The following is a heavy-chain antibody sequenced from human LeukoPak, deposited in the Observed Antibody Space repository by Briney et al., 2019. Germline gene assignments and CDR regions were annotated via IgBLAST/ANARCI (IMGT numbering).Heavy chain of an antibody. D-gene: IGHD2-2*01. CDR2: IYHSGST. CDR1: GYSISSGYY. Sequence: PSEALSLTCTVSGYSISSGYYWGWIRQPPGKGLEWIGSIYHSGSTYYNPSLKSRVTISVDTSKNQFSLKLSSVTAADTAVYYCARVYVEYQLRVFDYWGQGTLVTVSS. CDR3: ARVYVEYQLRVFDY. J-gene: IGHJ4*02. V-gene: IGHV4-38-2*02.